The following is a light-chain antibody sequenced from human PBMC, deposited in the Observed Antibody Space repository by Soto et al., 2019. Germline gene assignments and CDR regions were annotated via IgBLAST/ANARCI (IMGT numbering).Light chain of an antibody. V-gene: IGLV2-14*01. CDR3: SSYTSSSTL. J-gene: IGLJ1*01. CDR1: SSDIGDYTH. Sequence: QSVLTQPASVSGSPGQSITISCTGTSSDIGDYTHVSWYQQHPGKAPKLIIYEVSDRPSGVSNRFSGSKSGNTASLTISGLQAEDEADYYCSSYTSSSTLFGTGTKLTVL. CDR2: EVS.